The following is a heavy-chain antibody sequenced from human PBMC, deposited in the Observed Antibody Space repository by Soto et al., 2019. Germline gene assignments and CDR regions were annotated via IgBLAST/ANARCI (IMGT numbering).Heavy chain of an antibody. J-gene: IGHJ4*02. D-gene: IGHD3-22*01. V-gene: IGHV1-46*01. CDR1: GYTFTSYY. CDR3: ARDNAGYYDSSGPYYFDY. Sequence: QVQLVQSGAEVKKPGASVKVSCKASGYTFTSYYMHWVRQAPGQGLEWMGIINPSGGSTSYAQKFQGRVTMTRDTSTSTVYMELSSLRSEDTAVYYCARDNAGYYDSSGPYYFDYWGQGTLVTVSS. CDR2: INPSGGST.